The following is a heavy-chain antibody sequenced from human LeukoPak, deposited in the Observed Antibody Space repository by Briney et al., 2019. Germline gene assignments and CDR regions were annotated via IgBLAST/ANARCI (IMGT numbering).Heavy chain of an antibody. J-gene: IGHJ6*02. V-gene: IGHV3-23*01. CDR1: GFTFSSYA. Sequence: GGSLRLSCAASGFTFSSYAMSWVRQAPGKGLEWVSAISGSGGSTFYADSVKGRFTISRDNSKNTLYLQMNSLRAEDTAVYYCGEDRGSGSFSDGMDVWGQGTTVTVSS. CDR2: ISGSGGST. D-gene: IGHD3-10*01. CDR3: GEDRGSGSFSDGMDV.